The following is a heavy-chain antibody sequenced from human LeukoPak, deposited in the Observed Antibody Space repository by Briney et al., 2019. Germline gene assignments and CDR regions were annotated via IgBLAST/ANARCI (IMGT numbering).Heavy chain of an antibody. V-gene: IGHV3-73*01. CDR3: TRVRYCSGGSCYSFSWFDP. CDR2: IRSKANSYAT. J-gene: IGHJ5*02. Sequence: GGSLRLSCAAAGFTFSGSAMHWVRQASGKGLEWVGRIRSKANSYATAYAASVKGRFTISRDDSKNTAYLQMSSLKTEDTAVYYCTRVRYCSGGSCYSFSWFDPWGQGTLVTVSS. D-gene: IGHD2-15*01. CDR1: GFTFSGSA.